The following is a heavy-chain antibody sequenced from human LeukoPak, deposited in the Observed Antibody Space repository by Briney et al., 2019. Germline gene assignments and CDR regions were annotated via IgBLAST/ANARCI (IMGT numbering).Heavy chain of an antibody. CDR1: GYTFTSYG. Sequence: GASVKVSCKASGYTFTSYGISWVRQAPGQGLEWMGWISACNGNTNYAQKLQGRVTMTTDTSTSTAYMELRSLRADDTAVYYCARVHGDSIFGVVRPVYFDYWGQGTLVTVSS. V-gene: IGHV1-18*01. D-gene: IGHD3-3*01. CDR2: ISACNGNT. J-gene: IGHJ4*02. CDR3: ARVHGDSIFGVVRPVYFDY.